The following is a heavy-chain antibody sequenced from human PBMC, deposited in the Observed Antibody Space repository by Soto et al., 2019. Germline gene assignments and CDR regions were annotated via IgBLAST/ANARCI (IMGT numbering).Heavy chain of an antibody. D-gene: IGHD3-3*01. CDR2: ISGSGGST. Sequence: GGPLRLSCAASGFTFSSYAMSWVRQAPGKGLEWVSAISGSGGSTYYADSVKGRFTISRDNSKNTLYLQMNSLRAEDTAVYYCAKEIGLTIFGVVTSFDYWGQGTLVTVSS. V-gene: IGHV3-23*01. CDR3: AKEIGLTIFGVVTSFDY. CDR1: GFTFSSYA. J-gene: IGHJ4*02.